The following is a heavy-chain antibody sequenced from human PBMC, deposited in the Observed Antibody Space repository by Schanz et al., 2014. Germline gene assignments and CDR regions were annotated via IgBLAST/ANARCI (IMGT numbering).Heavy chain of an antibody. CDR1: GFTFSTYA. CDR3: ARDRRNADLDY. D-gene: IGHD1-1*01. V-gene: IGHV3-23*04. CDR2: ISDSGDTA. Sequence: EVQLVESGGTLVRPGGSLRLSCAASGFTFSTYAMAWVRQAPGKGLEWVSLISDSGDTAYYADSVKGRFTISRDNAKNSLYLEMNSLRAEDTALYYCARDRRNADLDYWGQGTLVTVSS. J-gene: IGHJ4*02.